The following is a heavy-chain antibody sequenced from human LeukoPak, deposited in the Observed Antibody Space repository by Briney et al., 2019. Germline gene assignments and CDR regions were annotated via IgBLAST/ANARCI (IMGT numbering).Heavy chain of an antibody. V-gene: IGHV3-11*01. J-gene: IGHJ6*02. Sequence: GGSLRLSCAASGFTFSDYYMSWIRQAPGKGLEWVSYISSSGSTIYYADSVKGRFTISRDNAKNSLYLQMNSLRVEDTAVYYCASEYQLLPYYYYGMDVWGQGTTVTVSS. CDR2: ISSSGSTI. CDR1: GFTFSDYY. CDR3: ASEYQLLPYYYYGMDV. D-gene: IGHD2-2*01.